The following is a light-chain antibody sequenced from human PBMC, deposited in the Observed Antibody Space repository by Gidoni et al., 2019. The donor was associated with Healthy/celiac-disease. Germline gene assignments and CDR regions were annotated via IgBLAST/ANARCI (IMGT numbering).Light chain of an antibody. Sequence: QSVLTQPPSASGTPGQRVTISCSGSSSNIGSNTVNWYQQLPGTAPKLLISSNNQRPSGVPDRFSGSKSGTSASLAISGLQSEDEADYYCAAWDDSLNGVVFGGGPKLTVL. CDR3: AAWDDSLNGVV. CDR2: SNN. CDR1: SSNIGSNT. V-gene: IGLV1-44*01. J-gene: IGLJ2*01.